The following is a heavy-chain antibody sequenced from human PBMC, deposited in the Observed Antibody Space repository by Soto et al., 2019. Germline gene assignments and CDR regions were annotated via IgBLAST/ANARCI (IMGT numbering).Heavy chain of an antibody. Sequence: GGSLRLSCAASGFTFSSYSMNWVRQAPGKGLEWVSYISSSSSTIYYADSVKGRFTISRDNAKNSLYLQMNSLRAEDTAVYYCARDNPYYYGSGSYYNFDYWGQGTLVTVSS. CDR1: GFTFSSYS. J-gene: IGHJ4*02. CDR3: ARDNPYYYGSGSYYNFDY. CDR2: ISSSSSTI. V-gene: IGHV3-48*01. D-gene: IGHD3-10*01.